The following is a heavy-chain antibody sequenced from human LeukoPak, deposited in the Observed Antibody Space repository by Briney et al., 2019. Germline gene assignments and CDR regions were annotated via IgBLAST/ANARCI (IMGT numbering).Heavy chain of an antibody. CDR3: ARAPGVTAIYYYYYYYMDV. CDR1: GYTFTSYG. D-gene: IGHD2-21*02. Sequence: ASVKVSCTASGYTFTSYGISWVRQAPGQGLEWMGWISAYNGNTNYAQKLQGRVTMSTDTSTSTGYMELRSLRSDDTAVYYCARAPGVTAIYYYYYYYMDVWGKGTTVTVSS. CDR2: ISAYNGNT. J-gene: IGHJ6*03. V-gene: IGHV1-18*01.